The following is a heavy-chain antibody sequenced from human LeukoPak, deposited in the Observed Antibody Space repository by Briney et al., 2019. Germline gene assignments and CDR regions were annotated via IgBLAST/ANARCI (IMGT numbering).Heavy chain of an antibody. D-gene: IGHD3-3*01. CDR1: GFTFSSYG. CDR3: AKVYHPFCDFWSGYYNYYFDY. V-gene: IGHV3-30*02. Sequence: PGGSLRLSCAASGFTFSSYGMHWVRQAPGKGLEWVAFIRYDGSNKYYADSVKGRFTISRDNSKNTLYLQMNSLRAEDTAVYYCAKVYHPFCDFWSGYYNYYFDYWGQGTLVTVSS. J-gene: IGHJ4*02. CDR2: IRYDGSNK.